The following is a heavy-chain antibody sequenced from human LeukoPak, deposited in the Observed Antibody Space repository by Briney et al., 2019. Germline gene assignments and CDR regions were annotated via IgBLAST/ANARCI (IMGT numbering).Heavy chain of an antibody. J-gene: IGHJ3*02. CDR1: GFTFSSYS. V-gene: IGHV3-21*01. CDR2: ISSSSSYI. CDR3: ARQARGVATAFDI. Sequence: GGSLRLSCAASGFTFSSYSMTWVRQAPGKGLEWVSSISSSSSYIYYADSVKGRFTISRDNAKNSLYLQMNSLRAEDTAVYYCARQARGVATAFDIWGQGTMVTVSS. D-gene: IGHD5-12*01.